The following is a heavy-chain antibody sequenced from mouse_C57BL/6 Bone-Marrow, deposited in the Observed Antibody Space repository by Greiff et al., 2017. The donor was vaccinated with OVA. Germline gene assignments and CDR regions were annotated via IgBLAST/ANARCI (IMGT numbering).Heavy chain of an antibody. CDR2: IRNKANGYTT. CDR3: ASHFYYGYSYWYFDV. J-gene: IGHJ1*03. CDR1: GFTFTDYY. D-gene: IGHD2-2*01. V-gene: IGHV7-3*01. Sequence: EVKLVESGGGLVQPGGSLSLSCAASGFTFTDYYMSWVRQPPGKALEWLGFIRNKANGYTTEYSASVKGRFTISRDNSQSILYLQMNALRAEDSATYYCASHFYYGYSYWYFDVWGTGTTVTVSS.